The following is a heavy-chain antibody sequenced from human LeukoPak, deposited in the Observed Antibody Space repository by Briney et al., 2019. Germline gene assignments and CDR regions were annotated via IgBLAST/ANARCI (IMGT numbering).Heavy chain of an antibody. Sequence: PSETLSLTCTVSGGSISSYYWSWIRQPAGKGLEWIGRIYTSGSTNYNPSLKSRVTMSVDTSKNQFSLKLSSVTAADTAVYYCASSGYVWGSYRPFDYWGQGTLVTVSS. D-gene: IGHD3-16*02. CDR1: GGSISSYY. CDR2: IYTSGST. CDR3: ASSGYVWGSYRPFDY. J-gene: IGHJ4*02. V-gene: IGHV4-4*07.